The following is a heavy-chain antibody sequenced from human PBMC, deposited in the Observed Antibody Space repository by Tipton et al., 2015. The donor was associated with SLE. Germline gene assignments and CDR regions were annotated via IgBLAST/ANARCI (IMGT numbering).Heavy chain of an antibody. CDR1: GGSMSTYY. J-gene: IGHJ3*02. CDR2: ITYRGST. CDR3: AQAHLWGSYRYASDI. V-gene: IGHV4-59*12. Sequence: GLVKPSETLSLSCTVSGGSMSTYYWSWIRQPPGKGLEWIGYITYRGSTNYNPSLSSRVSISVDTSKNQVSLKLSSVTAADTAVYYCAQAHLWGSYRYASDIWGQGTMVTVSS. D-gene: IGHD3-16*02.